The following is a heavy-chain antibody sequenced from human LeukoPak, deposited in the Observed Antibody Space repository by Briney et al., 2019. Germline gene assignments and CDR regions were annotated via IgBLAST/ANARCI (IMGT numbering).Heavy chain of an antibody. Sequence: PGGSLRLSCAASGFTFSTNAMHWVRQAPGKGLEWVAVISYDGTNPYYADSVKGRFTISRDNSKNTLYLQMNSLRPEGTAVYYCARFVWVTYRCVDYWGQGTLVTVSS. CDR2: ISYDGTNP. D-gene: IGHD3-16*02. CDR1: GFTFSTNA. V-gene: IGHV3-30*04. CDR3: ARFVWVTYRCVDY. J-gene: IGHJ4*02.